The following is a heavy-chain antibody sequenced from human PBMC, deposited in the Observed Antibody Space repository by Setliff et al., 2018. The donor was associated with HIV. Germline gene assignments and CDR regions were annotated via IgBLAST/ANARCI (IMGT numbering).Heavy chain of an antibody. Sequence: GESLKISCKGSGYKFTTNWIAWVRQMPGKGLEWMGIVWPDDSDTRYSPSFQGQVTISADKTTNTAYLQWSSLKASDTAMYFCARLLDNSGGWPFDYWGQGTLVTVSS. V-gene: IGHV5-51*01. D-gene: IGHD6-19*01. J-gene: IGHJ4*02. CDR1: GYKFTTNW. CDR3: ARLLDNSGGWPFDY. CDR2: VWPDDSDT.